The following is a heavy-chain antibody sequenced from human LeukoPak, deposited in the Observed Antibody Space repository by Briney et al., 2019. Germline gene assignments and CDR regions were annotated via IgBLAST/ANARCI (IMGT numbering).Heavy chain of an antibody. CDR1: GGSISSSY. Sequence: PSETLSLTCPAAGGSISSSYWSWTRQPAGKGMESIRPVYPRGSTNNNPSLKSRFTISVTTSKRQFTLNLTSVTAADTAMYYCARDNGYCTSTTCSITMDPWGQGTLVTVSS. V-gene: IGHV4-4*07. CDR2: VYPRGST. J-gene: IGHJ5*02. CDR3: ARDNGYCTSTTCSITMDP. D-gene: IGHD2-2*03.